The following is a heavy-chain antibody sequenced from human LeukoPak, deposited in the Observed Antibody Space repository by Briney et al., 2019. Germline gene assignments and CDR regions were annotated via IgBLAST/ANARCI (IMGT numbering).Heavy chain of an antibody. D-gene: IGHD6-13*01. CDR2: ISGSGGST. CDR1: GFTFSSYA. V-gene: IGHV3-23*01. CDR3: ARDAAGTHYYYGMDV. J-gene: IGHJ6*02. Sequence: GGSLRLSCAASGFTFSSYAMSWVRQAPGKGLEWVSAISGSGGSTYYADSVKGRFTISRDNSKNTLYLQMNSLRAEDTAVYYCARDAAGTHYYYGMDVWAKGPRSPSP.